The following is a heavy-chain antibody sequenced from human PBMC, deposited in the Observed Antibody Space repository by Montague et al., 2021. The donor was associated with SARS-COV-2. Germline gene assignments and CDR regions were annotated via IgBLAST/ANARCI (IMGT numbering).Heavy chain of an antibody. CDR3: SRGAGGGTTFVYDL. V-gene: IGHV4-59*01. J-gene: IGHJ3*01. Sequence: SETLSLTCSVSGDSIGSYHWSWIRQPPGKGLEYIGYIYYSGTNXXPPLXSRVTISVDTSNNQFSLKLSSVTAADPAVYYCSRGAGGGTTFVYDLWGQGTMVTVSS. CDR2: IYYSGT. CDR1: GDSIGSYH. D-gene: IGHD2/OR15-2a*01.